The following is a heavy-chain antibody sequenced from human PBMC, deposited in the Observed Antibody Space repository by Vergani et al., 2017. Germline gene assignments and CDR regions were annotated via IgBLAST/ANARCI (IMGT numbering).Heavy chain of an antibody. J-gene: IGHJ4*03. Sequence: QVQVVQSGAEVKKSGASVKVSCQTSGYTFSNYYMHWVRQAPGQGLEWMGIINPSGGHTNYAQKFQGRVTMTRDTSTSTVYMELGSLRSEYTAIYYCARGGYGILTGYRYWGQGTPVTVSA. CDR2: INPSGGHT. CDR1: GYTFSNYY. D-gene: IGHD3-9*01. CDR3: ARGGYGILTGYRY. V-gene: IGHV1-46*03.